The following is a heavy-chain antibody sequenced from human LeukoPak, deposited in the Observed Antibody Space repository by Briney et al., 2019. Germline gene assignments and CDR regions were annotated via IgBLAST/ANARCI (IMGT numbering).Heavy chain of an antibody. CDR2: IYHSGST. V-gene: IGHV4-30-2*01. Sequence: IPSETLSLTCAVSGGSISSGGYSWSWIRQPPGKGLEWIGYIYHSGSTYYNPSLKSRVTISVDRSKNQFSLKLSSVTAADTAVYYCARAGAWGSGYYYPFDYWGQGTLVTVSS. D-gene: IGHD3-22*01. J-gene: IGHJ4*02. CDR1: GGSISSGGYS. CDR3: ARAGAWGSGYYYPFDY.